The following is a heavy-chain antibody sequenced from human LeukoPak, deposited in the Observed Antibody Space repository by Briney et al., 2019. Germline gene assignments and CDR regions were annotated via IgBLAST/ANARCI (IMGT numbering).Heavy chain of an antibody. CDR1: GGSLSNHY. CDR2: IYSSGTT. CDR3: ARHLGVGSYPLDS. J-gene: IGHJ4*02. V-gene: IGHV4-59*08. Sequence: SETLSFTCSVSGGSLSNHYWSWIRQPPGKGLEWIAHIYSSGTTTYNPSLKSRVTISLDTSKSQISLKVTSVTAADTAVYYCARHLGVGSYPLDSWGQGTLVTVSS. D-gene: IGHD3-16*01.